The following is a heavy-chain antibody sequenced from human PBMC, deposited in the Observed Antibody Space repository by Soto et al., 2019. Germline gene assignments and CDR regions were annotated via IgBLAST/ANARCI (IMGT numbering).Heavy chain of an antibody. Sequence: SETLSLTCTVSGGSISSYYWSWIRQPPGKGLEWIGYIYYSGSTNDDPSLKSRVTISVDTSKNQCSLKLSSVTAADTAVYYCASLTWFGELLGWFDPWGQGTLVTVSS. D-gene: IGHD3-10*01. CDR3: ASLTWFGELLGWFDP. V-gene: IGHV4-59*08. CDR1: GGSISSYY. CDR2: IYYSGST. J-gene: IGHJ5*02.